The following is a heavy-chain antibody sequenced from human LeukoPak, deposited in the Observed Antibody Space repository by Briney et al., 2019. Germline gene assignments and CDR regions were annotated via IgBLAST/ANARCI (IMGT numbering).Heavy chain of an antibody. V-gene: IGHV4-39*07. CDR3: ARARYYYDSSGSHDAFDI. D-gene: IGHD3-22*01. J-gene: IGHJ3*02. CDR2: IYYSGST. CDR1: GGSISSSNYY. Sequence: SETLSLTCTVSGGSISSSNYYWGWIRQPPGKGLEWIGSIYYSGSTYYNPSLKSRVTISVDTSKNQFSLKLSSVTAADTAVYYCARARYYYDSSGSHDAFDIWGQGTMVTVSS.